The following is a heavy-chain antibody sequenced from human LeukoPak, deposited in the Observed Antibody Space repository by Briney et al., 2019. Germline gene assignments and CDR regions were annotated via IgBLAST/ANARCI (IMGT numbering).Heavy chain of an antibody. CDR2: IYYSGTT. J-gene: IGHJ1*01. V-gene: IGHV4-59*01. CDR1: GGSISTYF. Sequence: TSETLSLTCSVSGGSISTYFWSWIRQPPGKGLEWIGYIYYSGTTNYNPSLKSRVTISVDTSKNQFSLKLSSVTAADTAMYFCARHDSSSPDFWGQGTLVTVSS. D-gene: IGHD6-13*01. CDR3: ARHDSSSPDF.